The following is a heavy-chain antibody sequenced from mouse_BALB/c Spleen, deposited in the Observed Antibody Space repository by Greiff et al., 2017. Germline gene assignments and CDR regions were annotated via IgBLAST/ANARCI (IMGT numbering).Heavy chain of an antibody. J-gene: IGHJ4*01. V-gene: IGHV7-3*02. CDR3: ARDSATWDRWGYGMDY. Sequence: EVQVVESGGGLVQPGGSLRLSCATSGFTFTDYYMSWVRQPPGKALEWLGFIRNKANGYTTEYSASVKGRFTISRDNSQSILYLQMNTLRAEDSATYYCARDSATWDRWGYGMDYWGQGTSVTVSS. CDR2: IRNKANGYTT. D-gene: IGHD3-3*01. CDR1: GFTFTDYY.